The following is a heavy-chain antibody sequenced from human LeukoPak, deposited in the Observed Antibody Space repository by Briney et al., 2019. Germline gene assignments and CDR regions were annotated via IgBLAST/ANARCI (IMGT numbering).Heavy chain of an antibody. D-gene: IGHD3-10*01. CDR3: ATDGLVSGVSYYFDY. CDR1: GYTLTELS. J-gene: IGHJ4*02. CDR2: FDPEDGET. Sequence: ASVKVSYKVSGYTLTELSIHRVRQAPGKGLEWMGGFDPEDGETFYAQKFQGRVTMTEDTSTDTACMELSGLRSEDTAVYYCATDGLVSGVSYYFDYWGQGTLVTVSS. V-gene: IGHV1-24*01.